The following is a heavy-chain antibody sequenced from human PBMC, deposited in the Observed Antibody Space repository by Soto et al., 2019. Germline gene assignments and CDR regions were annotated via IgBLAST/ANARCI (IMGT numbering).Heavy chain of an antibody. CDR3: ARVGIAAAVEYYYGMDV. CDR1: GGSISSGGYY. Sequence: SDTLSLTCTVSGGSISSGGYYWSWIRHHPGKGLEWIGYIYYSGSTYYNPSLKSRVTISVDTSKNQFSLKLSSVTAADTAVYYCARVGIAAAVEYYYGMDVWGQGTTVTVSS. CDR2: IYYSGST. V-gene: IGHV4-31*03. J-gene: IGHJ6*02. D-gene: IGHD6-13*01.